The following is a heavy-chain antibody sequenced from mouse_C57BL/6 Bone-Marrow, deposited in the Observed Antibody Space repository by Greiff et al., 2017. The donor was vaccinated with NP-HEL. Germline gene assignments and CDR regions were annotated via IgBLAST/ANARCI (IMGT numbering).Heavy chain of an antibody. J-gene: IGHJ1*03. CDR2: IYPGDGDT. V-gene: IGHV1-82*01. D-gene: IGHD1-1*01. Sequence: QVQLQQSGPELVKPGASVKISCKASGYAFSSSWMNWVKQRPGKGLEWIGRIYPGDGDTNYNGKFKGKATLTADKSSSTAYMQLSSLTSEDSAVYFWARKIVVEGWYFDVWGTGTTVTVSS. CDR3: ARKIVVEGWYFDV. CDR1: GYAFSSSW.